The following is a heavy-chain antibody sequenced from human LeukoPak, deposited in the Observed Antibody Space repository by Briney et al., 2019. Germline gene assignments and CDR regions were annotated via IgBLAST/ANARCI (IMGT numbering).Heavy chain of an antibody. D-gene: IGHD3-9*01. V-gene: IGHV3-74*01. CDR3: ARGADSGYSSDN. J-gene: IGHJ4*02. Sequence: GGSLRLSCAASGFTFSNYWMHWVRQAPGKGLVWVSRINSDGRSTNYADSVKGRFTISRDNAKITLYLQMNSLRAEDTAVYYCARGADSGYSSDNWGQGTLVSVSS. CDR2: INSDGRST. CDR1: GFTFSNYW.